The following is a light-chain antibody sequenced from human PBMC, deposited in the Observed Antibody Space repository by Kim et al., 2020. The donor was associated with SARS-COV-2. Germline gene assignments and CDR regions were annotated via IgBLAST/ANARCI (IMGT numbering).Light chain of an antibody. CDR1: SSDVGGYNY. CDR2: DVS. V-gene: IGLV2-14*04. Sequence: GQSITISFTGTSSDVGGYNYVSWYQQHPGKAPKVMIYDVSKRPSGVSNRFSGSKSGNTASLTISGLQAEDEADYYCSSYTSSSTYVFGTGTKVTVL. J-gene: IGLJ1*01. CDR3: SSYTSSSTYV.